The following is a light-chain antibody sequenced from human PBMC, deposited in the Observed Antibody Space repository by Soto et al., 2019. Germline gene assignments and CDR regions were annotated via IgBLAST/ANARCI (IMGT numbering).Light chain of an antibody. CDR2: EVS. Sequence: QSVLTQPASVSGSPGQSITISCTGTSSDVGPYNYVSWCQHHPGKAPKLMIYEVSNRPSGVSNRFSGSKSGNTASLTISGLQAEDEAAYYCSSYTSSSTLVFGGGTKLTVL. CDR3: SSYTSSSTLV. CDR1: SSDVGPYNY. J-gene: IGLJ3*02. V-gene: IGLV2-14*01.